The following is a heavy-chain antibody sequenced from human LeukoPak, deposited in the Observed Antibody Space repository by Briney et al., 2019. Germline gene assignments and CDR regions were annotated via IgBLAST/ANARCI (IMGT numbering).Heavy chain of an antibody. CDR2: ISYNGINE. CDR3: AKVRWDNSGWYYLDS. CDR1: GFSFSDYN. J-gene: IGHJ4*02. V-gene: IGHV3-30*18. D-gene: IGHD6-19*01. Sequence: GGSLRLSCAASGFSFSDYNMHWVRQAPGKGLEWMAVISYNGINEYYADSVKGRFTISRDNSKSTLLLQMNSLRAEDTAVYYCAKVRWDNSGWYYLDSWGQGTLVTVSS.